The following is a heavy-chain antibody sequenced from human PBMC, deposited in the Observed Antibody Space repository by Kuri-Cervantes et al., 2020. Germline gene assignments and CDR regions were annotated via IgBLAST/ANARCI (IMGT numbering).Heavy chain of an antibody. CDR2: IYTSGST. CDR3: ARVIPARYCSSTSCPYYYYYGMDV. J-gene: IGHJ6*02. CDR1: GGSISSYY. V-gene: IGHV4-4*07. D-gene: IGHD2-2*01. Sequence: SETLSLTCTVSGGSISSYYWSWIRQPAGKGLEWIGRIYTSGSTNYNPSLKSRVTMSVDTSKNQFSLKLSSVTAADTAVYYCARVIPARYCSSTSCPYYYYYGMDVWGQGTMVTVSS.